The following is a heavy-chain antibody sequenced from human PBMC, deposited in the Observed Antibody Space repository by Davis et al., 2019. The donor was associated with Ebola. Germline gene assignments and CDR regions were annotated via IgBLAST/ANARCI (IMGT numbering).Heavy chain of an antibody. CDR3: VRTTYGAPEY. CDR1: EFTFSDYW. J-gene: IGHJ4*02. Sequence: GESLKISCAASEFTFSDYWMHWVRQAPGKGLVWVSRISGDGSITTYADSVKGRFTISRDNTKNTLYLQMYSLRAEDTAVYYCVRTTYGAPEYWGQGTLVTVSS. D-gene: IGHD4-17*01. CDR2: ISGDGSIT. V-gene: IGHV3-74*01.